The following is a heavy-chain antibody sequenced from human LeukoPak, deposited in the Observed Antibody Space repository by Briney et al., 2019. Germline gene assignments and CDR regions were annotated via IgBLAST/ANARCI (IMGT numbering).Heavy chain of an antibody. V-gene: IGHV4-39*01. D-gene: IGHD3-3*01. CDR3: ARLSIGITIFRGDYFDY. Sequence: SETLSLTCTVSGGSISSSSYYWGWIRQPPGKGLEWIGSIYYSGSTYYNPSLKSRVTISVDTSKNQFSLKLSSVTAADTAVYYCARLSIGITIFRGDYFDYWGQGTLVTVSS. CDR2: IYYSGST. J-gene: IGHJ4*02. CDR1: GGSISSSSYY.